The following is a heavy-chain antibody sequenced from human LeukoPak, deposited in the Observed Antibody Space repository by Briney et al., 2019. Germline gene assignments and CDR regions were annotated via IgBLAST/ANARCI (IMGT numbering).Heavy chain of an antibody. Sequence: KPSETLSLTCTVSGGSISSSSYYWGWIRQPPGKGLEWIGSIYYSGSTYYNPSLKSRVTISVDTSKNQFSLKLSSVTAADTAVYYCARQALSAGYSSGWYPYYFDYWGQGTLVAVSS. D-gene: IGHD6-19*01. CDR3: ARQALSAGYSSGWYPYYFDY. CDR1: GGSISSSSYY. J-gene: IGHJ4*02. V-gene: IGHV4-39*01. CDR2: IYYSGST.